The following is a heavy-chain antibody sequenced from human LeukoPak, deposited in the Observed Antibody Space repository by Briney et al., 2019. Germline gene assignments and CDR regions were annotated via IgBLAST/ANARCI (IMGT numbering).Heavy chain of an antibody. CDR2: INAGNGNT. CDR1: GYTFTSYA. Sequence: ASVKVSCKASGYTFTSYAMHWVRQAPGQRLEWMGWINAGNGNTKYSQKFQGRVTITRDTSASTAYMELSSLRSEDTAVYYCASTYYDFWSGYLNPYYYYGMGVWGQGTTVTVSS. J-gene: IGHJ6*02. D-gene: IGHD3-3*01. CDR3: ASTYYDFWSGYLNPYYYYGMGV. V-gene: IGHV1-3*01.